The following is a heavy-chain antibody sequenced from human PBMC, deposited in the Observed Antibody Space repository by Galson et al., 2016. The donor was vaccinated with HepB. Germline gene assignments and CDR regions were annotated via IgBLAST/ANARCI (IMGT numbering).Heavy chain of an antibody. CDR3: ASGEDSLAVAGLFQY. D-gene: IGHD6-19*01. V-gene: IGHV3-23*01. CDR2: ISGGGDKT. CDR1: GFTFSGHA. Sequence: SLRLSCAASGFTFSGHAITWVRQAPGKRLEWLSAISGGGDKTFYADSVRGRFTISRDNSQNTVYLQMNSLRAADTAVYYCASGEDSLAVAGLFQYWGQGTLVTVSS. J-gene: IGHJ4*02.